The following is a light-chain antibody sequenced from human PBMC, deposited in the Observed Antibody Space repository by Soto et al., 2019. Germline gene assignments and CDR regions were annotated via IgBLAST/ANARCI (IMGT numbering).Light chain of an antibody. V-gene: IGKV1-39*01. CDR3: QHSTTWA. CDR1: QGISTY. Sequence: DIQMTQSPSSLSASVGDRVTITCRASQGISTYLNWYQQKPGKAPELLIYAASNLQSGVPSRFSGSGSETDFTLTISSLQPEDFATYSCQHSTTWAFGQGTKVDIK. J-gene: IGKJ1*01. CDR2: AAS.